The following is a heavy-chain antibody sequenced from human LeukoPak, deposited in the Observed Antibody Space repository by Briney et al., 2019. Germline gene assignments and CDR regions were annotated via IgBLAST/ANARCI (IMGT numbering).Heavy chain of an antibody. J-gene: IGHJ4*02. Sequence: PSETLSLTRTVSGGSISSYYWSWIRQPPGKGLEWIGYIYYSGSTNYNPSLKSRVTISVDTSKNQFSLKLSSVTAADTAVYYCARRVVDTEAFDYWGQGTLVTVSS. V-gene: IGHV4-59*08. CDR3: ARRVVDTEAFDY. CDR2: IYYSGST. D-gene: IGHD5-18*01. CDR1: GGSISSYY.